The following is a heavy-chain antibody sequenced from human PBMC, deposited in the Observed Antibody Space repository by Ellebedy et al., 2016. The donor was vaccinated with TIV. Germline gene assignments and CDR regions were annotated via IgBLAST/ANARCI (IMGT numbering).Heavy chain of an antibody. V-gene: IGHV3-53*01. CDR2: IYTTGAT. J-gene: IGHJ5*02. CDR1: DFTVSRND. CDR3: AKDLTTVTTRWFDP. Sequence: GESLKISCAASDFTVSRNDMIWVRQAPGKGLEWVSLIYTTGATYYADSVKGRFTISRDNSKNTLYLQMNSLRAEDTAVYYCAKDLTTVTTRWFDPWGQGTLVTVSS. D-gene: IGHD4-17*01.